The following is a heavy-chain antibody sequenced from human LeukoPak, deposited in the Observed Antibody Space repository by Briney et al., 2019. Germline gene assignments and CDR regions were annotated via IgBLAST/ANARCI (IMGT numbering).Heavy chain of an antibody. CDR3: ARAGGLQPDY. Sequence: SQTLSLTCTVSGGSISSGSYYWRWIRQPAGTGLEWIGRIYTSGSTNYNPSLKSRVTLSVDTSKNQFSLKLSSVTAADTAVYYCARAGGLQPDYWGQGTLVTVSS. V-gene: IGHV4-61*02. J-gene: IGHJ4*02. D-gene: IGHD5-24*01. CDR1: GGSISSGSYY. CDR2: IYTSGST.